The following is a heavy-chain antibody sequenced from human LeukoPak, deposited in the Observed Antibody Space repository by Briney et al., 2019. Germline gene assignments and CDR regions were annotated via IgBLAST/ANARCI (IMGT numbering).Heavy chain of an antibody. V-gene: IGHV3-23*01. Sequence: PGGSLRLSCAASGFTFSSYAMSWVRQAPGKGLEWVSAISGSGGSTYYADSVKGRFTISRDNSKNTLYLQMNSLRAEDTAVYYCAKDFHRVGDSSGWYAVGYWGQGTLVTVSS. CDR1: GFTFSSYA. J-gene: IGHJ4*02. CDR2: ISGSGGST. CDR3: AKDFHRVGDSSGWYAVGY. D-gene: IGHD6-19*01.